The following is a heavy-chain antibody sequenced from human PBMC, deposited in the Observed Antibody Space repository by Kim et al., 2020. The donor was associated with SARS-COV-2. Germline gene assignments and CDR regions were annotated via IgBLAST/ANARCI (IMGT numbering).Heavy chain of an antibody. CDR2: IYYSGST. V-gene: IGHV4-39*01. D-gene: IGHD2-15*01. CDR3: ARYKGYCSGGSCYGILDS. CDR1: GGSISSSSYY. Sequence: SETLSLTCTVSGGSISSSSYYWGWIRQPPGKGLEWIGSIYYSGSTYYNPSLKSRVTISVDTSKNQFSLKLSSVTAADTAVYYCARYKGYCSGGSCYGILDSWGERTLVTVSS. J-gene: IGHJ4*02.